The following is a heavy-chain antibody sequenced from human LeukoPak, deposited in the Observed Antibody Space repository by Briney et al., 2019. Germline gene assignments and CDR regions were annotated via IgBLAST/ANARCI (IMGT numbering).Heavy chain of an antibody. CDR1: VGSLSSYY. J-gene: IGHJ4*02. V-gene: IGHV4-4*07. CDR3: AREVDTAMVDY. CDR2: IYTSGST. D-gene: IGHD5-18*01. Sequence: SETLSLTCMVSVGSLSSYYWSWVRQPAGKGLEWIGRIYTSGSTNYNPSLKSRVTMSVDTSKNQFSLKLSSVTAADAAVYYCAREVDTAMVDYWGQGTLVTVSS.